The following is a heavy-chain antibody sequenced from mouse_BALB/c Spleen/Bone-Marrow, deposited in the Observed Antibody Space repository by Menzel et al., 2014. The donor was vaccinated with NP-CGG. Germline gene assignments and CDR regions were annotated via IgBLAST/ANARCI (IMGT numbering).Heavy chain of an antibody. V-gene: IGHV1-4*01. Sequence: VQLVESGAELARPGASVKMSCKASGYTFTSYTMHWVKQRSGQGLEWIGYINPSSGYTNYNQKFKDKATLTADKSSSTAYMQLSSLTSEDSAVYYCARRYYGSTFDYWGQGTTLTVSS. CDR3: ARRYYGSTFDY. J-gene: IGHJ2*01. CDR1: GYTFTSYT. D-gene: IGHD1-1*01. CDR2: INPSSGYT.